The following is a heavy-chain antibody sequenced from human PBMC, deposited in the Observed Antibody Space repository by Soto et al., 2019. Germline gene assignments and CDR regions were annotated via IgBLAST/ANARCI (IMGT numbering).Heavy chain of an antibody. CDR3: AKDLRAGSGYDCDY. CDR1: GFTFTSYS. J-gene: IGHJ4*02. Sequence: EVQLLQSGGGLVQPGGSLRLSCAASGFTFTSYSMTWVRQTPGKGLEWVAAVNPGGYSTYYADSVKGRFTISRDNSNKTQYLQMNSLRAEDTAVYYCAKDLRAGSGYDCDYRDQGTLVTVSS. CDR2: VNPGGYST. V-gene: IGHV3-23*01. D-gene: IGHD5-12*01.